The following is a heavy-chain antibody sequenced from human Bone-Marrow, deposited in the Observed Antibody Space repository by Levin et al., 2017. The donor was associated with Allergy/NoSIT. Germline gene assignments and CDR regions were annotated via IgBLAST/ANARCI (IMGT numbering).Heavy chain of an antibody. CDR2: INTDGRRI. D-gene: IGHD4-17*01. CDR1: GFTFSSFW. CDR3: VRGSTVPGVDY. V-gene: IGHV3-74*01. J-gene: IGHJ4*02. Sequence: PGGSLRLSCVASGFTFSSFWMNWVRQAPGKGLVWVSRINTDGRRIDYADSVKGRFTISRDNAKNTLYLQMSSLRADDTAFYYGVRGSTVPGVDYWGQGTLVTVSS.